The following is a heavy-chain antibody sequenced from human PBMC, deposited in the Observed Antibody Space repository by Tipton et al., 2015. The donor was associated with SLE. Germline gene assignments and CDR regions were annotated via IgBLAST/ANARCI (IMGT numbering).Heavy chain of an antibody. J-gene: IGHJ4*02. CDR1: GFTFSGFA. CDR2: IKGKADGGTT. CDR3: IPRGYSGY. D-gene: IGHD5-12*01. V-gene: IGHV3-15*01. Sequence: GSLRLSCVVSGFTFSGFAIHWVRQASGKGLEWVGRIKGKADGGTTDYVAPVKGRFTMSRDDSKNTLYLQMNSLKTEDTAVYYCIPRGYSGYWGQGTLVTVSS.